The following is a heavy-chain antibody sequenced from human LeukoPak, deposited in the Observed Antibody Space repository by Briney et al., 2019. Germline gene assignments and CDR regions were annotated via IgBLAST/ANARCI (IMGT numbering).Heavy chain of an antibody. D-gene: IGHD2-15*01. V-gene: IGHV1-69*13. Sequence: PSVKLSCKASGRTFSSYATSWVRHPPRQGLEGVGGIIPIFGPANYAEKFHGRVAITADDSTSTAYKELSSLRSEETAVYYCARYCSGGSCYPNDDAFDIWGQGTMVTVSS. CDR1: GRTFSSYA. CDR2: IIPIFGPA. J-gene: IGHJ3*02. CDR3: ARYCSGGSCYPNDDAFDI.